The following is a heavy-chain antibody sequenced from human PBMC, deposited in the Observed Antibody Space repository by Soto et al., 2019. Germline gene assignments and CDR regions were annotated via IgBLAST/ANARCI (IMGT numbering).Heavy chain of an antibody. J-gene: IGHJ4*02. CDR2: IAVSSGYT. V-gene: IGHV1-58*01. CDR3: AADATAWQQMVPSDY. Sequence: SVKVSCKASGFTFTSSAFQWVRQARGQRLEWIGWIAVSSGYTNYAQRFQDRVTLTRDMSTATTYMELSRLTSEDTAIYYCAADATAWQQMVPSDYWGQGTLVTVSS. D-gene: IGHD2-8*01. CDR1: GFTFTSSA.